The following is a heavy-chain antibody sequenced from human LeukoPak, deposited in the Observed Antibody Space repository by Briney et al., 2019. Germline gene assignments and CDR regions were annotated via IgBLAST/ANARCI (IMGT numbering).Heavy chain of an antibody. V-gene: IGHV3-30*02. CDR1: GFTFSSYG. CDR3: AKSTGSLGIVGATTGGDY. D-gene: IGHD1-26*01. CDR2: ILYDGSNK. J-gene: IGHJ4*02. Sequence: GGSLRLSCAASGFTFSSYGMHWVRQAPGKGLEWVAFILYDGSNKYYADSVKGRFTISRDNSKNTLYLQMNSLRAEDTAVYYCAKSTGSLGIVGATTGGDYWGQGTLVTVSS.